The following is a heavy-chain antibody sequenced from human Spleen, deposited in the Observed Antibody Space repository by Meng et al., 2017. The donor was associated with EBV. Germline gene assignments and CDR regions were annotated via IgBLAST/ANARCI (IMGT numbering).Heavy chain of an antibody. J-gene: IGHJ4*02. Sequence: QLPQSRQVLVIPSDSLSLTYAVPCGSSSSSNWWNSVPQPPGKGLEWIGDIYHTANTNYNPSLKSRVTISVDTSKNQFSLNLSSVTAADTAVYYCARTVGATSVFDYWGQGTLVTVSS. CDR3: ARTVGATSVFDY. CDR1: CGSSSSSNW. V-gene: IGHV4-4*02. D-gene: IGHD1-26*01. CDR2: IYHTANT.